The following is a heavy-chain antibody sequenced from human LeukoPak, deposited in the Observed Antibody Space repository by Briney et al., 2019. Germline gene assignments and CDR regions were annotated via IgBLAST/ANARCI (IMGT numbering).Heavy chain of an antibody. CDR1: GGSFSGYY. V-gene: IGHV4-34*01. CDR2: INHSGST. Sequence: SETLSLTCAVYGGSFSGYYWSWIRQPPGKGLEWIGEINHSGSTNYNPSLKNRVTISVDTSKNQFSLKLSSVTAADTAVYYCARVGYSYLFDYWGQGTLVTVSS. CDR3: ARVGYSYLFDY. D-gene: IGHD5-18*01. J-gene: IGHJ4*02.